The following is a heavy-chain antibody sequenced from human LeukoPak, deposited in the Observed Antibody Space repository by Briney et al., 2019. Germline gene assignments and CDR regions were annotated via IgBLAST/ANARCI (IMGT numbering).Heavy chain of an antibody. V-gene: IGHV4-38-2*02. Sequence: SETLSLTCTVSGYSISSGYYWGWIRPPPGKGLEWIGSIYHSGSTYYNPSLKSRVTISVDTSKNQFSLKLSSVTAADTAVYYCARERGQGGYYYDSSGYLDYWGQGTLVTVSS. D-gene: IGHD3-22*01. CDR1: GYSISSGYY. CDR3: ARERGQGGYYYDSSGYLDY. CDR2: IYHSGST. J-gene: IGHJ4*02.